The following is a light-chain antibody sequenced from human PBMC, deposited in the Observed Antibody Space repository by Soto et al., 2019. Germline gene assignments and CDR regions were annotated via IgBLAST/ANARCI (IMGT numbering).Light chain of an antibody. CDR2: GAS. CDR3: QQYNNSPRT. J-gene: IGKJ1*01. CDR1: QSISDT. V-gene: IGKV3-15*01. Sequence: EIVMTQSPATLSVSPGGRATLPCRASQSISDTLAWYQQKPGQAPRLLIYGASTRAPGFPARFSGSGSGTDFTLTISSLQSEAFAVNYCQQYNNSPRTFGQGTKVDSK.